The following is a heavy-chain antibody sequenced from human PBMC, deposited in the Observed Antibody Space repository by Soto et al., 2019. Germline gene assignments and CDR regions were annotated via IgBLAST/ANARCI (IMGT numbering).Heavy chain of an antibody. V-gene: IGHV3-74*01. Sequence: PGGSLRLSCAVSGSTFNNDWMHWVRQAPGKGLVWISHINSDGSGTNYADSVKGRFTIARDNAKNMVYLQMNSLRAEDTAVYFCARDRSYSLDVWGQGTTVTVS. CDR2: INSDGSGT. CDR1: GSTFNNDW. J-gene: IGHJ6*02. CDR3: ARDRSYSLDV.